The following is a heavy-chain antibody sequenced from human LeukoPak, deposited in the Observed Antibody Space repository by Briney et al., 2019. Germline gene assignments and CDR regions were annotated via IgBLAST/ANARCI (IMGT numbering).Heavy chain of an antibody. V-gene: IGHV3-7*01. Sequence: PGGSLRLSCAASGFTFSSYWMTWVRQAPGKGLESVANIKQDGSEKYYVDSVKGRFTISRDNAKKSLYLQMNSLRAEDTAVYYCARADRGGNFGQWGQGILVTVSS. CDR3: ARADRGGNFGQ. CDR1: GFTFSSYW. CDR2: IKQDGSEK. J-gene: IGHJ4*02. D-gene: IGHD4-23*01.